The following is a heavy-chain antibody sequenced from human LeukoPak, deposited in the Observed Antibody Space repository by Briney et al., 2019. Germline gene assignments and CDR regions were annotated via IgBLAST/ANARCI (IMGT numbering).Heavy chain of an antibody. Sequence: RTGGSLRLSCAASGFTFDDYDMSWVRQVPGRGLEWVSAIIWNGGSTGFADFVKGRFTISRDNAKNSLYLQMNSLRAEDTALYYCARVSYSGSYYLDYWGQGTLVTVSS. CDR3: ARVSYSGSYYLDY. CDR2: IIWNGGST. CDR1: GFTFDDYD. V-gene: IGHV3-20*04. J-gene: IGHJ4*02. D-gene: IGHD1-26*01.